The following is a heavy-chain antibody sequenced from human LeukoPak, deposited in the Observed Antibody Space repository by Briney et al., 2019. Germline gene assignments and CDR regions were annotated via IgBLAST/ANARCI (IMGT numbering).Heavy chain of an antibody. CDR2: ISAYNGNT. J-gene: IGHJ6*02. CDR3: ARDDVVVPAAVLAYYYGMDV. CDR1: GYTFTSYG. D-gene: IGHD2-2*01. Sequence: ASVTVSFKASGYTFTSYGISWLRQAPGQGLEWMGWISAYNGNTNYAQKLQGRVTMTTDTSTSTAYMGLRSLRSDDTAVYYCARDDVVVPAAVLAYYYGMDVWGQGTTVTVSS. V-gene: IGHV1-18*01.